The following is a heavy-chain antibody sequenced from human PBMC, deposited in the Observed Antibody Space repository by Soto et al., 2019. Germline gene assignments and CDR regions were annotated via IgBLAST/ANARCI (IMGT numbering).Heavy chain of an antibody. Sequence: SETLSLTCTVAGGSISGYYGSWIRQPPGKGLEWIGYIYYSGSSNYSPSLKSRVTMSVDTSKNQFSLKLSSVTAADTAVYYCARQGRYGDYYFDHWGQGTPVPVSS. CDR3: ARQGRYGDYYFDH. D-gene: IGHD4-17*01. CDR1: GGSISGYY. V-gene: IGHV4-59*08. CDR2: IYYSGSS. J-gene: IGHJ4*02.